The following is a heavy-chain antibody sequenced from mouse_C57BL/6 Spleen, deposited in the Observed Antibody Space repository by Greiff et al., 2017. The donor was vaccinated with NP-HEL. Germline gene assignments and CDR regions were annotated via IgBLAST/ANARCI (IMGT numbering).Heavy chain of an antibody. CDR1: GYAFSSSW. CDR2: IYPGDGDT. J-gene: IGHJ4*01. CDR3: ARRGTGTYAMDY. Sequence: QVQLQQSGPELVKPGASVKISCKASGYAFSSSWMNWVKQRPGKGLEWIGRIYPGDGDTNYNGKFKGKATLTADKSSSTAYMQLSSLTSEDSAVYFCARRGTGTYAMDYWGQGTSVTVSS. V-gene: IGHV1-82*01. D-gene: IGHD4-1*01.